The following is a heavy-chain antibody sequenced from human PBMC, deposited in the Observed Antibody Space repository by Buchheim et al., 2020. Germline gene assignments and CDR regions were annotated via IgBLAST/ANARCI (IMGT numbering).Heavy chain of an antibody. Sequence: QVQLVESGGGVVQPGRSLRLSCAASGFTFSSYGMHWVRQAPGKGLEWVAFIRYDGSNKYYADSVKGRFNISRDNSKNTLYLQMNSLRAEDTAVYYCAKDRGRIAAAGTAYYYYYYGMDVWGQGTT. CDR3: AKDRGRIAAAGTAYYYYYYGMDV. D-gene: IGHD6-13*01. V-gene: IGHV3-30*02. CDR1: GFTFSSYG. CDR2: IRYDGSNK. J-gene: IGHJ6*02.